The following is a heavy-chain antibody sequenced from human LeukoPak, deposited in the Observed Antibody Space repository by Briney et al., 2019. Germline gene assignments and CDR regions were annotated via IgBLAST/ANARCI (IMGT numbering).Heavy chain of an antibody. CDR2: INPDGYEK. CDR3: ARNQY. Sequence: GGSLRLSCAASGFTFSSNWMSWVRQAPGKGLEWVANINPDGYEKYYVDSVKGRFTISRDNAKNSLHLQMNSLRAEDTAVYYCARNQYWGQGTLATVSS. V-gene: IGHV3-7*01. J-gene: IGHJ4*02. CDR1: GFTFSSNW.